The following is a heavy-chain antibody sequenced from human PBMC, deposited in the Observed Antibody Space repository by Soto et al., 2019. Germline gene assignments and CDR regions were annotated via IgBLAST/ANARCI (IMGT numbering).Heavy chain of an antibody. CDR3: ARSVAVPGAHIDY. D-gene: IGHD6-19*01. CDR1: GGSISGSY. J-gene: IGHJ4*02. V-gene: IGHV4-59*01. Sequence: ASETLSLTCCVSGGSISGSYWSWIRQSPGKGLEWLGYVYYTGSTNYSPSLRSRVSISVDTSKNEFSLRLSSVTAADTAVYFCARSVAVPGAHIDYWGQGTQVTVSS. CDR2: VYYTGST.